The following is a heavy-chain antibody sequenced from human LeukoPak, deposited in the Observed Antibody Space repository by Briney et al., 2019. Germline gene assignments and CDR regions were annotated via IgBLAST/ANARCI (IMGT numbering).Heavy chain of an antibody. D-gene: IGHD3-10*02. J-gene: IGHJ4*02. V-gene: IGHV3-15*01. Sequence: GGSLRLSCAASGFTFSNAWMSWVRQAPGKGLEWVGRIKSKTDGGTTDYAAPVKGRFTISRDDSKNTLYLQMNSLKTEDTAVYYCAKPITMFEYFDYWGQGTLVTVSS. CDR3: AKPITMFEYFDY. CDR2: IKSKTDGGTT. CDR1: GFTFSNAW.